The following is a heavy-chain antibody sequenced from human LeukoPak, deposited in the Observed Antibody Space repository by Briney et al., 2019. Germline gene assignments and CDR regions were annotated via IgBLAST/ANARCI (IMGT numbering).Heavy chain of an antibody. CDR2: IHQDGNEK. Sequence: GGSLRLSCAASGFTFSTYWMTWVRQAPGKGLEWVANIHQDGNEKYYVDSVKGRFTISRDNAKNSLYLQMNSLRVEDTAVYYCARGGAFSGDYWGQGTLVTVSS. V-gene: IGHV3-7*04. CDR1: GFTFSTYW. CDR3: ARGGAFSGDY. D-gene: IGHD4/OR15-4a*01. J-gene: IGHJ4*02.